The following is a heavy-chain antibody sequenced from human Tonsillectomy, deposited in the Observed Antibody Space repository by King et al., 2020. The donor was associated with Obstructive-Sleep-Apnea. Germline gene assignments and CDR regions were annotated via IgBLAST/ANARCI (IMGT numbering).Heavy chain of an antibody. V-gene: IGHV3-7*03. J-gene: IGHJ4*02. D-gene: IGHD3-22*01. CDR1: GFTFSIYW. CDR2: IKQDGGEK. Sequence: EKLVQSGGGLVQPGESMRLSCAASGFTFSIYWMSWVRQAPGKGLEWVATIKQDGGEKYYVDSVKGRFTISRDDAKNSLYLQMNSLRAEDTAIYYCARTSRTSYFDTSGHRLDYWGQGTLVTVSS. CDR3: ARTSRTSYFDTSGHRLDY.